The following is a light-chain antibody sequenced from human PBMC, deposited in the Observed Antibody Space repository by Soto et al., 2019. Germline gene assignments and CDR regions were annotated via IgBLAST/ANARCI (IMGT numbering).Light chain of an antibody. CDR3: MQYGSSPLT. V-gene: IGKV2-28*01. CDR2: LGS. CDR1: QSLLHSNGYNY. J-gene: IGKJ4*01. Sequence: DIVMTQSPLSLPVTPGEPASISCRSSQSLLHSNGYNYLDWYLQKPGQSPQLLIFLGSNRASGVPDRFSGSGSGTDFTLKITRVEAGDVGVYYCMQYGSSPLTVGGGTKVDIK.